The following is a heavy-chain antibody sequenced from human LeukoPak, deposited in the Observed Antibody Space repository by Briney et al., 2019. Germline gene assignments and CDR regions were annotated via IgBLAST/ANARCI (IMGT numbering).Heavy chain of an antibody. D-gene: IGHD1-26*01. V-gene: IGHV3-21*01. CDR1: GFTFSSYS. J-gene: IGHJ4*02. CDR2: ISSSSSYI. Sequence: GGSLRLSCAASGFTFSSYSMNWVRQAPGKGLEWVSSISSSSSYIYYADSVKGRFAISRDNAKNSLYLQMNALRAEDTAVYYCARVRGSYCSDYWGQGTLVTVSS. CDR3: ARVRGSYCSDY.